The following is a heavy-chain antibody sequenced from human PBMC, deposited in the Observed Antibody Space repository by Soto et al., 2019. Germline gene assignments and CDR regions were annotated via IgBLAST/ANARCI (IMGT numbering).Heavy chain of an antibody. Sequence: QVQLVQSGAEVKKPGASVKVSCKASGYTFNTYAITWVRQAPGQGLEWMGWISGYNGNTNYAQTLQGRGTMTTDTSTSTAYPELRSLRSDDTAVYYCARTVEYDSIPYYYADFWGQGTLVTVSS. V-gene: IGHV1-18*01. D-gene: IGHD2-21*01. CDR3: ARTVEYDSIPYYYADF. CDR2: ISGYNGNT. J-gene: IGHJ4*01. CDR1: GYTFNTYA.